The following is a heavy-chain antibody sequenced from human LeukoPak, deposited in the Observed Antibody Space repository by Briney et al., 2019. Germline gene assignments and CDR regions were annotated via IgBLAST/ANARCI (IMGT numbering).Heavy chain of an antibody. D-gene: IGHD6-19*01. CDR3: ARPSVAGTYGYYYGMDV. CDR1: GFTLSSYE. CDR2: ISSSGSTT. J-gene: IGHJ6*04. V-gene: IGHV3-48*03. Sequence: GGSLRLSCAASGFTLSSYEMNWVRQAPGKGLEWVSYISSSGSTTYYADSVKGRFTISRDNAKNSLYLQMNSLRAEDTAVYYCARPSVAGTYGYYYGMDVWGKGTTVTVTS.